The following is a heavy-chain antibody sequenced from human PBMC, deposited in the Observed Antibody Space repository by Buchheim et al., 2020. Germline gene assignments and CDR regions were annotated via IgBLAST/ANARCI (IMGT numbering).Heavy chain of an antibody. D-gene: IGHD6-19*01. CDR3: ARWVQQWLSLREDYFDY. CDR2: ISSSSSYI. J-gene: IGHJ4*02. Sequence: VQLVESGGGLVKPGGSLRLSCAASGFTFSSYSMNWVRQAPGKGLEWVSSISSSSSYIYYADSVKGRFTISRDNAKNSLYLQMNSLRAEDTAVYYCARWVQQWLSLREDYFDYWGQGTL. CDR1: GFTFSSYS. V-gene: IGHV3-21*01.